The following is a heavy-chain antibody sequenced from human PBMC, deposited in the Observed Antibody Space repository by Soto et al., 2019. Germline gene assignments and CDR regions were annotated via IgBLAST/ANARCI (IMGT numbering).Heavy chain of an antibody. D-gene: IGHD6-6*01. Sequence: PWESLKISCKGSGYSFTSYWISWVRQMPGKGLEWMGRIDPSDSYTNYSPSFQGHVTISADKSISTAYLQWSSLKASDTAMYYCARRISSSPNWFDPWGQGTLVTVSS. J-gene: IGHJ5*02. CDR3: ARRISSSPNWFDP. CDR1: GYSFTSYW. V-gene: IGHV5-10-1*01. CDR2: IDPSDSYT.